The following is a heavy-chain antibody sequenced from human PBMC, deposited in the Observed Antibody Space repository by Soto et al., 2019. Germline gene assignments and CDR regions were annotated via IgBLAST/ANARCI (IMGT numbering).Heavy chain of an antibody. J-gene: IGHJ6*02. CDR2: IDPSDSYT. D-gene: IGHD1-1*01. CDR1: GYSFTIYW. V-gene: IGHV5-10-1*01. Sequence: PGESLTISCKGSGYSFTIYWISLVRQMPGKGLEWMGRIDPSDSYTNYSPSFQGHVTISADKSISTAYLQWSSLKASDTAMYYCARGRDEYKLGNVWGHGTTVTVSS. CDR3: ARGRDEYKLGNV.